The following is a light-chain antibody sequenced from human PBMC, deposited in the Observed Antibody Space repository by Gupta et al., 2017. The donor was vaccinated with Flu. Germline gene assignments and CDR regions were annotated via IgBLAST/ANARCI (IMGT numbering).Light chain of an antibody. CDR1: KLGDKY. CDR3: QAWDRSTWV. Sequence: SYELTQPPSVFVSTGQTASITCSGDKLGDKYACWYQQKPGQSPLLVIYADSKRPSGIPERFSGSNSWNTATLTISGTQAMDEADYYCQAWDRSTWVFGGGTKLTVL. V-gene: IGLV3-1*01. J-gene: IGLJ3*02. CDR2: ADS.